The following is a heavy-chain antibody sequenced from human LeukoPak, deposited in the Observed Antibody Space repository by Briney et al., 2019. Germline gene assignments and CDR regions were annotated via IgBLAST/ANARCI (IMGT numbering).Heavy chain of an antibody. CDR1: GYSISSGYY. CDR3: ARGPPGYSYGFVYWFDP. Sequence: SETLSLTCTVSGYSISSGYYWGWIRQPPGKGLEWIGSIYHSGSTYYNPSLKSRVTISVDTSKNQFSLKLSSVTAADTAVYYCARGPPGYSYGFVYWFDPWGQGTLVTVSS. D-gene: IGHD5-18*01. CDR2: IYHSGST. J-gene: IGHJ5*02. V-gene: IGHV4-38-2*02.